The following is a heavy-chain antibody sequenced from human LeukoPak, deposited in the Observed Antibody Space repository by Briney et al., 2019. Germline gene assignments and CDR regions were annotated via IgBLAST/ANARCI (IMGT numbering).Heavy chain of an antibody. V-gene: IGHV4-38-2*01. CDR3: ARFYYYDTTGYPYYYMDV. J-gene: IGHJ6*03. D-gene: IGHD3-22*01. CDR2: IYHSGSP. CDR1: GYSINSDYY. Sequence: SETLSLTCAVSGYSINSDYYWGWIRQSPDKGLEWIGIIYHSGSPYYNPSLKSRFTISVDTSKNQFSLKVTSVTAADTAVYYCARFYYYDTTGYPYYYMDVWGKGTTVTVSS.